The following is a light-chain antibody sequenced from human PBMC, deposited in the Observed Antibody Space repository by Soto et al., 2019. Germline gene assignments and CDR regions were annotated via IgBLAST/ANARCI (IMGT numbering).Light chain of an antibody. V-gene: IGKV3-15*01. CDR3: QQYNNWPRT. CDR1: ESISTN. Sequence: EIVLTQSPAILSLSPGERVTLSCRASESISTNLAWYQQKPGQAPRLLIYGASTRATGIPARFSGSGSGTEFTLTINSLQSEDFAVYYCQQYNNWPRTFGQGTKVDIK. CDR2: GAS. J-gene: IGKJ1*01.